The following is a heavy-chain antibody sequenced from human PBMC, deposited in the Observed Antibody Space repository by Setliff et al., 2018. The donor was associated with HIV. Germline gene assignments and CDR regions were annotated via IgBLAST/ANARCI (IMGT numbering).Heavy chain of an antibody. CDR1: GFIFSNVW. J-gene: IGHJ4*02. CDR3: TTGRGYDAVAIDY. D-gene: IGHD5-12*01. CDR2: IKSTIDGGTT. V-gene: IGHV3-15*01. Sequence: PGGSLRLSCAASGFIFSNVWMSWVRQTPGKGLEWVGRIKSTIDGGTTDYTAPVKGRFTISRDDSKNTLFLQMNSVTTEDTALYYCTTGRGYDAVAIDYWGQGILVTVSS.